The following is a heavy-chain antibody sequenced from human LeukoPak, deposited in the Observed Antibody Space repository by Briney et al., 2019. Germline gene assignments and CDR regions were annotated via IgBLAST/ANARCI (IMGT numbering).Heavy chain of an antibody. CDR3: ARARSGIAGFDP. D-gene: IGHD6-13*01. J-gene: IGHJ5*02. Sequence: SETLSLTCTVSGGSISSSSYYWGWIRQPPGKGLEWIGSIYYSGSTYYNPSLKSRVTKSVDTSKNQFSLKLSSVTAADTAVYYCARARSGIAGFDPWGQGTLVTVSS. V-gene: IGHV4-39*07. CDR1: GGSISSSSYY. CDR2: IYYSGST.